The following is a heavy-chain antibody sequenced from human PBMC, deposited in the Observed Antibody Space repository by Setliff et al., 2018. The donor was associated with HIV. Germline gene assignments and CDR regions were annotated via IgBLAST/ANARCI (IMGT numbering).Heavy chain of an antibody. CDR3: ASRFGDYGRYFDL. CDR2: IYHTGST. D-gene: IGHD4-17*01. J-gene: IGHJ2*01. CDR1: GGSSSSSNW. Sequence: PSETLSLTCAVSGGSSSSSNWWTWVRQPPGKGLGWIGEIYHTGSTNYNPSLKSRVSISVDNSKNQFSLKLSSVTAADTAMYYCASRFGDYGRYFDLWGRGTLVTVSS. V-gene: IGHV4-4*02.